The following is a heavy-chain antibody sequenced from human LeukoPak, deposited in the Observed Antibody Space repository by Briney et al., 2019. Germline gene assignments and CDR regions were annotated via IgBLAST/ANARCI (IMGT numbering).Heavy chain of an antibody. V-gene: IGHV1-69*01. D-gene: IGHD6-6*01. CDR2: IIPIFGTV. CDR1: GGTFTSYA. J-gene: IGHJ6*03. Sequence: SAKVSCKASGGTFTSYAISWVRHAPGQGLEWMGWIIPIFGTVNYAQKFQGRVTITADESTSTAYMELSSLRSEDRAVYYCASIGGLAARSYYYYMDVWGKGTTVTVSS. CDR3: ASIGGLAARSYYYYMDV.